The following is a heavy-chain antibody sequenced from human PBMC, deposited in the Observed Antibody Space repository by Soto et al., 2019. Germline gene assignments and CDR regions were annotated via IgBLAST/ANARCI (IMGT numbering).Heavy chain of an antibody. CDR3: ARELRNIVATDDY. D-gene: IGHD5-12*01. J-gene: IGHJ4*02. CDR1: GFTFSSYS. Sequence: EVQLVESGGGLVQPGGSLRLSCAASGFTFSSYSMNWVRQAPGKGLEWVSYISSSSSTIYYADSVKGRFTITRDNAKNSQYLQMNSLRDEDTAVYYYARELRNIVATDDYWGQGTLVTVSS. V-gene: IGHV3-48*02. CDR2: ISSSSSTI.